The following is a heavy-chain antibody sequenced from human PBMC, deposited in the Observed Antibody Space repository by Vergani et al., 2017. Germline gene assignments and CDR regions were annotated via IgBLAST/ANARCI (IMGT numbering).Heavy chain of an antibody. CDR2: ISSSSSYI. V-gene: IGHV3-48*03. J-gene: IGHJ2*01. Sequence: EVQLVESGGGLVQPGGSLRLSCAASGFTFSSYEMNWVRQAPGKGLEWVSSISSSSSYIYYADSVKGRFTISRDNAKNSLYLQMNSLRAEDTAVYYCARVLGGKSQYYYDSSGYYYPGYFDLWGRGTLVTVSS. D-gene: IGHD3-22*01. CDR3: ARVLGGKSQYYYDSSGYYYPGYFDL. CDR1: GFTFSSYE.